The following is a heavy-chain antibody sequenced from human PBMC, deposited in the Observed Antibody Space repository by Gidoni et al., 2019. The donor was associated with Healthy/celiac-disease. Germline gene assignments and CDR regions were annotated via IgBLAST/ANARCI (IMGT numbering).Heavy chain of an antibody. CDR3: ARDVRGPYGGNSGLGGMDV. V-gene: IGHV1-2*04. CDR2: INPNSGGT. J-gene: IGHJ6*02. D-gene: IGHD4-17*01. CDR1: GYTFPGYY. Sequence: QVQLVQSGAEVKKPGASVKVSCKASGYTFPGYYMHWVRQAPGQGLEWMGWINPNSGGTNYAQKLQGWVTMTRDTSISTAYMELSRLRSDDTAVYYCARDVRGPYGGNSGLGGMDVWGQGTTVTVSS.